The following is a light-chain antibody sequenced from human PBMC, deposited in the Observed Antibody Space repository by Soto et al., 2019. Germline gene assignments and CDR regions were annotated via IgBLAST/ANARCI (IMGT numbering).Light chain of an antibody. CDR2: EVT. Sequence: QSVLTQPASVSGSPGQSITISCTGTSSDVGSYNLFSWYQQHPGKAPKLIIYEVTKRPSGVSNRFSGSKSGNAASLTISGLQAEDEADYYCCSYADSTTVFGGGTKLTV. CDR3: CSYADSTTV. J-gene: IGLJ3*02. V-gene: IGLV2-23*02. CDR1: SSDVGSYNL.